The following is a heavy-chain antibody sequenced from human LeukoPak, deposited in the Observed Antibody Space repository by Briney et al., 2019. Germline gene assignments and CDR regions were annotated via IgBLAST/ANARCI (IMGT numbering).Heavy chain of an antibody. CDR3: VVEVVPAAPDYFDY. Sequence: GGSLRLSCAASGFTFSSYEMNWVRQAPGKGLEYVSAISSNGGSTYYADSVKGRFTISRDNSKNTLYLQMSSLRAEDTAVYYCVVEVVPAAPDYFDYWGQGTLVTVSS. V-gene: IGHV3-64D*06. CDR1: GFTFSSYE. J-gene: IGHJ4*02. D-gene: IGHD2-2*01. CDR2: ISSNGGST.